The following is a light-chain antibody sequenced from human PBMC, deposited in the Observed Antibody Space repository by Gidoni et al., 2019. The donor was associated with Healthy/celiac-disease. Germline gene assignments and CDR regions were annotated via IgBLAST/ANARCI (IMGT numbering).Light chain of an antibody. J-gene: IGLJ3*02. V-gene: IGLV3-19*01. CDR3: NSRDSSGNHRM. Sequence: SSELTQDPAVSVALGQTVRITCQGDSLRSYYASWYQQKPGQAPILVIYDKNNRPSGIPDRFSGSSSANTASLTITGAQAEDEADYYCNSRDSSGNHRMFGGGTKLTVL. CDR1: SLRSYY. CDR2: DKN.